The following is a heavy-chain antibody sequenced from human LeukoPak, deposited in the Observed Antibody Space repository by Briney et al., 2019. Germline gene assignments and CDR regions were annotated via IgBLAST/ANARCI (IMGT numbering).Heavy chain of an antibody. D-gene: IGHD4-17*01. CDR2: ISWNSGSI. Sequence: GRSLRLSCAASGFTFDDYAMHWVRQAPGKGLEWVSGISWNSGSIGYADSVKGRFTISRDNAKNSLYLQMSSLRAEDTALYYCAKDSGGPYGDYPHWGQGTLVTVSS. V-gene: IGHV3-9*01. J-gene: IGHJ1*01. CDR1: GFTFDDYA. CDR3: AKDSGGPYGDYPH.